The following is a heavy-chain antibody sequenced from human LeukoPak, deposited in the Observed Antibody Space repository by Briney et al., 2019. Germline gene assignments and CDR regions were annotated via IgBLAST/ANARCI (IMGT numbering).Heavy chain of an antibody. J-gene: IGHJ3*02. CDR2: IKSKTDGGTT. CDR1: GFTFSNAW. V-gene: IGHV3-15*07. Sequence: SGGSLRLSCAASGFTFSNAWMNWVRQAPGKGLEWVGRIKSKTDGGTTDYAAPVKGRFTISRDDSKNTLYLQMNSLKAEDTAVYYCTTEEVTMIVVVTNHDAFGIWGQGTMVTVSS. D-gene: IGHD3-22*01. CDR3: TTEEVTMIVVVTNHDAFGI.